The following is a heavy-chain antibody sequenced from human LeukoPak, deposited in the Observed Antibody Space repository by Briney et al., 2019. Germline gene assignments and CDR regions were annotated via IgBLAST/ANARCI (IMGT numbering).Heavy chain of an antibody. V-gene: IGHV5-51*01. CDR3: ARQLLEYSSSSGFDY. J-gene: IGHJ4*02. D-gene: IGHD6-6*01. CDR2: IYPGDSDT. Sequence: GESLKISCQGSGYSFPSYWIGWVRQMPGKGLEWMGIIYPGDSDTRYSPSFQGQVTISADRSVITAYLQWSSLKASDTAMYYCARQLLEYSSSSGFDYWGQGTLVTVSS. CDR1: GYSFPSYW.